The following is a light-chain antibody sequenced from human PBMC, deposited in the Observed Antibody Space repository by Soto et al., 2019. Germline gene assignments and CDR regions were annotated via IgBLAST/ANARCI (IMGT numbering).Light chain of an antibody. CDR2: AAS. J-gene: IGKJ1*01. CDR3: QQRDIWPWT. Sequence: EIVLTQSPATLSLSPGERATLSCRASQSVSRYLAWYQQKLGQAPRLLIYAASDRATGIPGRFSGSGSGTDFTLTISSLEPEDFAVYYCQQRDIWPWTFGQGTKVDIK. V-gene: IGKV3-11*01. CDR1: QSVSRY.